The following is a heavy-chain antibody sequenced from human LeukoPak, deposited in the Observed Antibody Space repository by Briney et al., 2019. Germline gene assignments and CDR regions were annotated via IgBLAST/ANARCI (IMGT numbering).Heavy chain of an antibody. J-gene: IGHJ2*01. CDR1: GFTFTSYS. D-gene: IGHD6-19*01. Sequence: GGSLRLSCATYGFTFTSYSMNWVRQAPGKGLEWVSSIGPSGGSIFYADSLKGRISISRDNAQNSLHLQLSSLRADDTAVYYCARLAGSRPPWYLDLWGRGTLVTVSS. CDR2: IGPSGGSI. CDR3: ARLAGSRPPWYLDL. V-gene: IGHV3-21*04.